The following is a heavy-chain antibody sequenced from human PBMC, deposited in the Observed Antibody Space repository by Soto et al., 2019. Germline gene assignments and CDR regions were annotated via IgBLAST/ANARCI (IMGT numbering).Heavy chain of an antibody. D-gene: IGHD3-16*02. Sequence: EVQLVESGGGLVQPAGSLRLSCAASGFTFSSYSMNWVRQAPGKGLEWVSYISSSSSTIYYADSVKGRFTISRDNAKNSLYLQMNSLRDEDTAVYYCARGEGDYVWGSYRTYNWFDPWGQGTLVTVSS. CDR2: ISSSSSTI. V-gene: IGHV3-48*02. J-gene: IGHJ5*02. CDR1: GFTFSSYS. CDR3: ARGEGDYVWGSYRTYNWFDP.